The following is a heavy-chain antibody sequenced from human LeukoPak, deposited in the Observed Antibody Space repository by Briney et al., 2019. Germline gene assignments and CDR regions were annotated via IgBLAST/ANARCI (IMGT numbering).Heavy chain of an antibody. CDR3: ACQASTTEEPFDF. CDR1: GFSLSTSGMC. CDR2: MYYSGST. J-gene: IGHJ4*02. D-gene: IGHD5/OR15-5a*01. V-gene: IGHV4-31*03. Sequence: SGPALVKPTQTLTLTCTFSGFSLSTSGMCVSWIRQPPGKGLEWIGYMYYSGSTYNNPSLESRVTMSVDASKNQFSLKLSSVTAADTAVYYCACQASTTEEPFDFWGQGTRVTVSS.